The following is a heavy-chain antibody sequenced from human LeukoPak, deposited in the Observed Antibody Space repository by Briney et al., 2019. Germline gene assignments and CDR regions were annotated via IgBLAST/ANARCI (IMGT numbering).Heavy chain of an antibody. J-gene: IGHJ4*02. CDR1: GGSVSSGSYY. V-gene: IGHV4-61*01. D-gene: IGHD2-15*01. CDR2: IYNSAST. CDR3: ARGDYSLFDY. Sequence: SETLSLTCTVSGGSVSSGSYYWNWIRQPPGKGLEWIGYIYNSASTNYNPSRKSRVTISVDTSKNQFSLKLSSVTAADTAVYYCARGDYSLFDYCGQGTLVTVSS.